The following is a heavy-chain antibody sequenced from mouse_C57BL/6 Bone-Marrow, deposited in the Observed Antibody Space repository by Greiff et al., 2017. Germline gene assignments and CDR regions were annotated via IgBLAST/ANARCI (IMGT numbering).Heavy chain of an antibody. D-gene: IGHD5-1-1*01. CDR3: ARAGYPGYFDV. CDR2: IDPSDSYT. V-gene: IGHV1-69*01. CDR1: GYTFTSYW. Sequence: VQLQQPGAELVMPGASVKLSCKASGYTFTSYWMHWVKQRPGQGLEWIGEIDPSDSYTNYNQKFKGKSTLTVDKSSSTAYMQLSSLTSEGSAVYYCARAGYPGYFDVWGTGTTVPVSS. J-gene: IGHJ1*03.